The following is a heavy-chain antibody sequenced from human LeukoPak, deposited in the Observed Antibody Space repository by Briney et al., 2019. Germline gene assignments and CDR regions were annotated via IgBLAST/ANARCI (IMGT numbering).Heavy chain of an antibody. Sequence: ASVKVSCKASGGTFSSYAISWVRQAPGQGLEWMGIINPSGGSTSYAQKFQGRVTMTRDTSTSTVYMELSSLRSEDTAVYYCARAPRPWGQGTLVTVSS. CDR3: ARAPRP. CDR1: GGTFSSYA. D-gene: IGHD6-25*01. CDR2: INPSGGST. V-gene: IGHV1-46*01. J-gene: IGHJ4*02.